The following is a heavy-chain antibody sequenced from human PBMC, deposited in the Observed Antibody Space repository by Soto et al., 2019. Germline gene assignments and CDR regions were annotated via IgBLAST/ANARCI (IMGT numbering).Heavy chain of an antibody. CDR3: ARSRLDYYGSGKDGYYFDY. D-gene: IGHD3-10*01. CDR2: IWYDGSNK. V-gene: IGHV3-33*01. J-gene: IGHJ4*02. CDR1: GFTFSSYG. Sequence: GGSLRLSCAASGFTFSSYGMHWVRQAPGKGLEWVAVIWYDGSNKYYADSVKGRFTISRDNSKNTLYLQMNSLRAEDTAVYYCARSRLDYYGSGKDGYYFDYWGQGTLVTVSS.